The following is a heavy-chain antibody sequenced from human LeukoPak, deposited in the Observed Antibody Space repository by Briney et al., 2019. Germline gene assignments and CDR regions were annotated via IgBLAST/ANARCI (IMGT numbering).Heavy chain of an antibody. CDR1: GFPFSSHG. Sequence: GGSLRLSCAGSGFPFSSHGMNWVRQAPGKGLEWVSGISPGGPTYYADSVKGRFTISRDDSKNTLYLQMNSLRAEDTAVYYCARVGGITLALAPSPFPDYNYYYMDVWGKGTTVTVSS. V-gene: IGHV3-23*01. CDR3: ARVGGITLALAPSPFPDYNYYYMDV. J-gene: IGHJ6*03. D-gene: IGHD3-10*01. CDR2: ISPGGPT.